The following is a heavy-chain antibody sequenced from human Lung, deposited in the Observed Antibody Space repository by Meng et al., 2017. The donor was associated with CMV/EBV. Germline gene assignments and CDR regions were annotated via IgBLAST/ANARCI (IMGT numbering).Heavy chain of an antibody. V-gene: IGHV3-30*03. CDR2: ISYDGSNK. CDR3: ARAASITMIVVVITPAGDAFDI. D-gene: IGHD3-22*01. CDR1: GFTFSSYW. J-gene: IGHJ3*02. Sequence: GGSXRLXCAASGFTFSSYWMSWVRQAPGKGLQWVAVISYDGSNKYYADSVKGRFTISRDNSKNTLYLQMNSLRAEDTAVYYCARAASITMIVVVITPAGDAFDIXGQAXMVTVSS.